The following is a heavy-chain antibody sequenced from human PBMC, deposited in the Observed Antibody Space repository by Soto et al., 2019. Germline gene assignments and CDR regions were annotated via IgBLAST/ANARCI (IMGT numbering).Heavy chain of an antibody. D-gene: IGHD2-2*01. Sequence: EAQLLESGGGLVQPGGSLRLSCAASGFTFSNYAMNWVRQAPGKGLEWVSGISGGSGDSTFYADSVKGRFTISRDNSKNTLHLQMNSPRTEDTDVYYCATNQPSWATRAAFDYWGQGTLVTVSS. J-gene: IGHJ4*02. CDR2: ISGGSGDST. CDR3: ATNQPSWATRAAFDY. V-gene: IGHV3-23*01. CDR1: GFTFSNYA.